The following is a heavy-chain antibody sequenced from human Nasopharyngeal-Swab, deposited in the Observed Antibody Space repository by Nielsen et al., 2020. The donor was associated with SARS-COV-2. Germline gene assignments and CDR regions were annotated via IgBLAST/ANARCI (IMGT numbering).Heavy chain of an antibody. CDR3: ARLPRNNWRLDS. D-gene: IGHD1-20*01. Sequence: GGSLRLSCAASGFTFSGYWMSWVRQAPGKGLEWVANIKEDGSEKYYVDSVKGRFTISRDNIKNSLYLQMNSLRVEDTAVYFCARLPRNNWRLDSWGQGILVTVSS. V-gene: IGHV3-7*03. CDR1: GFTFSGYW. J-gene: IGHJ4*02. CDR2: IKEDGSEK.